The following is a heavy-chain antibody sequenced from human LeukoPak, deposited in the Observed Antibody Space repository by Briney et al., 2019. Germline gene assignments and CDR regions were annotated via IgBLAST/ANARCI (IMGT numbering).Heavy chain of an antibody. D-gene: IGHD3-22*01. Sequence: PGGSLRLSCAASGFTFSSYAKSWVRQAPGKGLEWVSAISGSGGSTYYADSVKGRFTISRDNSKNTLYLQMNSLRAEDTAVYYCAKDKFRADSSGFDYWGQGTLVTVSS. CDR1: GFTFSSYA. CDR3: AKDKFRADSSGFDY. V-gene: IGHV3-23*01. J-gene: IGHJ4*02. CDR2: ISGSGGST.